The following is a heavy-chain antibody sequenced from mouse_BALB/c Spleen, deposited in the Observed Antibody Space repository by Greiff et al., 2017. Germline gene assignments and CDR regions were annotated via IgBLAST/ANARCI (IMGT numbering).Heavy chain of an antibody. CDR1: GFTFNTNA. D-gene: IGHD2-3*01. V-gene: IGHV10S3*01. CDR3: VREGADGYSYYAMDY. CDR2: IRSKSNNYAT. J-gene: IGHJ4*01. Sequence: EVKLVETGGGLVQPKGSLKLSCAASGFTFNTNAMNWVRQAPGKGLEWVARIRSKSNNYATYYADSVKDRFTISRDDSQSMLYLQMNNLKTEDTAMYYCVREGADGYSYYAMDYWGQGTSVTVSS.